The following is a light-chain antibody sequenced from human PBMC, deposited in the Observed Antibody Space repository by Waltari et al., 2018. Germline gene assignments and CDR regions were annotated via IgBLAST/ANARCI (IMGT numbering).Light chain of an antibody. CDR2: EVS. CDR3: CSSPESSTSWV. J-gene: IGLJ3*02. Sequence: QSALTQPAPVSGSPGQSITISCTGLRSDLGSYHLVSWFQQHPDKAPKLLLYEVSKRPSEVSNRFSGSASGNTAYLTISGLQAEDEADYYCCSSPESSTSWVFGGGTKLTVL. V-gene: IGLV2-23*02. CDR1: RSDLGSYHL.